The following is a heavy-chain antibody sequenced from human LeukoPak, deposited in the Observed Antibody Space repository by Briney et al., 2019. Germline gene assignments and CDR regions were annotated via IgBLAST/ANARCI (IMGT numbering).Heavy chain of an antibody. CDR2: IIPILGIA. D-gene: IGHD2/OR15-2a*01. CDR3: ARFYLPRAFDI. V-gene: IGHV1-69*04. Sequence: GSSLKVSCKASGGTFSSYAISWVRQAPGQGLEWRGRIIPILGIATYAQKCQGRVTITANKSTSTAYMELSSLRSEDTAVYYCARFYLPRAFDIWGQGTMVTVSS. CDR1: GGTFSSYA. J-gene: IGHJ3*02.